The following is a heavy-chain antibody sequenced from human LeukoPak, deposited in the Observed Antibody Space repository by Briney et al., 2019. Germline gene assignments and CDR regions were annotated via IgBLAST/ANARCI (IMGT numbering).Heavy chain of an antibody. Sequence: GGSLRLSCAASGFTFSSYAMSWVRQAPGKGLESVSVISNSGGSTFYADSVKGRFTISRDNSKNTLYLQMNSLRAEDTAVYYCAKRASGSGTSLYYFDYWGQGTLVTVSS. CDR2: ISNSGGST. CDR1: GFTFSSYA. V-gene: IGHV3-23*01. CDR3: AKRASGSGTSLYYFDY. J-gene: IGHJ4*02. D-gene: IGHD3-10*01.